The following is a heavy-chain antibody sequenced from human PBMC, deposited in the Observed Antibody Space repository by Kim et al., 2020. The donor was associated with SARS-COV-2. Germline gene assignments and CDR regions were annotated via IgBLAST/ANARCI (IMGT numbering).Heavy chain of an antibody. V-gene: IGHV4-31*03. CDR2: IYYSGST. Sequence: SETLSLTCTVSGGSISSGGYYWSWIRQHPGKGLEWIGYIYYSGSTYYNPSLKSRVTISVDTSKNQFSLKLSSVTAADTAVYYCARDRHSGSYPYYYYGMDVWGQGTTVTVSS. CDR1: GGSISSGGYY. J-gene: IGHJ6*02. CDR3: ARDRHSGSYPYYYYGMDV. D-gene: IGHD1-26*01.